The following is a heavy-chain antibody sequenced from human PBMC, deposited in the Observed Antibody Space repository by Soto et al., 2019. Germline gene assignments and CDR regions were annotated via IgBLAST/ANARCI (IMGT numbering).Heavy chain of an antibody. CDR3: TRSLYSSSWYAGS. D-gene: IGHD6-13*01. Sequence: TLSLTCGVSGYSISSGYDWGWILQPPGKGLEWIGSVYHSGTTYYNPSLKSRVTISLDTSKNQFSLRLTSVTAADTAMYFCTRSLYSSSWYAGSWGQGTLVTVSS. J-gene: IGHJ4*02. CDR2: VYHSGTT. V-gene: IGHV4-38-2*01. CDR1: GYSISSGYD.